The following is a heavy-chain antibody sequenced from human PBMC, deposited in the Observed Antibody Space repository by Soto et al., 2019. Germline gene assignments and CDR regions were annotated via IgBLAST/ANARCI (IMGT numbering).Heavy chain of an antibody. CDR3: AKXPENYYYGMDV. J-gene: IGHJ6*02. Sequence: QVQLVQSGAEVKKPGSSVKVSCKASGGTFSSYAISWVRXXPXQGLEWMGGIIPIFGTADYAQKFQGRVTXXXXXXXXXXXXXXXXXXXXXXAVXYCAKXPENYYYGMDVWGQGTTVTVSS. D-gene: IGHD2-8*02. CDR2: IIPIFGTA. CDR1: GGTFSSYA. V-gene: IGHV1-69*05.